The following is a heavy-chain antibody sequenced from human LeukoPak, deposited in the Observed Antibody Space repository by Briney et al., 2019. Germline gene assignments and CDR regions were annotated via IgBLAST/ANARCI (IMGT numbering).Heavy chain of an antibody. J-gene: IGHJ4*02. D-gene: IGHD5-24*01. V-gene: IGHV3-53*01. CDR1: EFTVSRNY. Sequence: GGSLRLSCTASEFTVSRNYMLWVRQAPGKGLEWVSLIFSKGDTHYADSVKGRFTISKDTSKNTVSLQMNSLRVEDTAMYYCTRDQMNYWGQGTLVPVST. CDR3: TRDQMNY. CDR2: IFSKGDT.